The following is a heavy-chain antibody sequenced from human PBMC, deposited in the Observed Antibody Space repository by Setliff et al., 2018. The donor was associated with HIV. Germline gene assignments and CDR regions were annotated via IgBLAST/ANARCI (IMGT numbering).Heavy chain of an antibody. V-gene: IGHV4-59*11. D-gene: IGHD5-18*01. CDR2: IYYSGST. J-gene: IGHJ6*02. CDR1: GGSISSHY. Sequence: ASETLSLTCTVSGGSISSHYWSWIRQPPGKGLEWIGSIYYSGSTNYNPSLKSRVTISVDTSKNQFSLKLSSVTAADTAVYYCARVDTAIYGMDVWGQGTTVTVSS. CDR3: ARVDTAIYGMDV.